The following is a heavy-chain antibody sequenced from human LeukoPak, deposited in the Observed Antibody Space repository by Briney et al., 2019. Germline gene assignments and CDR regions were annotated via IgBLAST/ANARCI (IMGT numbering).Heavy chain of an antibody. CDR1: GFTFSSYA. V-gene: IGHV3-30*04. D-gene: IGHD4-17*01. CDR2: ISYDGSNK. CDR3: AREHDYGDYGTFDY. J-gene: IGHJ4*02. Sequence: GGSLRLSCAASGFTFSSYAMHWVRQAPGKGLEWVAVISYDGSNKYYADSVKGRFTISRDNSKNTLYLQMNSLRAEDTAVYYCAREHDYGDYGTFDYWGQGTLVTVS.